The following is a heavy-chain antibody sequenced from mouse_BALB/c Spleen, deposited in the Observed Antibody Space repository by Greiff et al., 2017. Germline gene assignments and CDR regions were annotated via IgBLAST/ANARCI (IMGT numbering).Heavy chain of an antibody. Sequence: EVMLVESGPGLVKPSQSLSLTCTVTGYSITSDYAWNWIRQFPGNKLEWMGYISYSGSTSYNPSLKSRISITRDTSKNQFFLQLNSVTTEDTATYYCARTHYYGGAMDYWGQGTSVTVSS. CDR2: ISYSGST. CDR1: GYSITSDYA. CDR3: ARTHYYGGAMDY. J-gene: IGHJ4*01. D-gene: IGHD1-2*01. V-gene: IGHV3-2*02.